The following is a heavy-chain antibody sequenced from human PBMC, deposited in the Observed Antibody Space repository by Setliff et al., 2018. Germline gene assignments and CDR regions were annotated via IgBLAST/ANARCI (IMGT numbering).Heavy chain of an antibody. CDR1: GFTFGDYA. CDR2: IRSKAYGGTT. Sequence: GGSLRLSCTASGFTFGDYAMSWVRQAPGKGLEWVGFIRSKAYGGTTEYAASVKGRFTISRDDSKSIAYLQMNSLKTEDTAVYYCTRGRFDPWGQGSLVTVSS. J-gene: IGHJ5*02. CDR3: TRGRFDP. V-gene: IGHV3-49*04.